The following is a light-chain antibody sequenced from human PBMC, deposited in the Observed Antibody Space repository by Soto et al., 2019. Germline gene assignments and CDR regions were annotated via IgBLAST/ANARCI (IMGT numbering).Light chain of an antibody. CDR2: DAS. V-gene: IGKV3D-11*01. CDR3: QQRASWPYT. Sequence: EIVLTQSPDTLSLSPGEGATLSCRASHDVSVSLVWYRQRPGQSHRLLIHDASTRATGITARCSGSGSGTDFKLTIGSLEPEESALYYCQQRASWPYTSGQGTKVEIK. CDR1: HDVSVS. J-gene: IGKJ2*01.